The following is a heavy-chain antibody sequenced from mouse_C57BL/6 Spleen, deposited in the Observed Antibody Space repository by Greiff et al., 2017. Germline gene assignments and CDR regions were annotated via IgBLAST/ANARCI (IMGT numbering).Heavy chain of an antibody. J-gene: IGHJ2*01. Sequence: QVQLQQSGAELAKPGASVKLSCKASGYTFTSYWMHWVKQRPGQGLEWIGYINPSSGYTKYNQTFKDKATLTADKSSSTAYMQLSSLTYEDSAVYYCARDYGREVYYFDYRGQGTTLTVSS. CDR2: INPSSGYT. CDR1: GYTFTSYW. CDR3: ARDYGREVYYFDY. D-gene: IGHD1-1*01. V-gene: IGHV1-7*01.